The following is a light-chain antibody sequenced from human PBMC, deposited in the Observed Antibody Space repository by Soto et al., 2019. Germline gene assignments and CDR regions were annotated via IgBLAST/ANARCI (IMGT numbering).Light chain of an antibody. CDR3: SSYKSSTPPYV. CDR1: SSDVGDYNY. Sequence: QSVLTQPASVSGSPGQSIAISCTGTSSDVGDYNYVSWYQQHPGKAPKLIIYDVSDRPSGVSSRFSGSKSGNTASLTISGLQPEDEADYYCSSYKSSTPPYVFGTGTKVTVL. V-gene: IGLV2-14*01. J-gene: IGLJ1*01. CDR2: DVS.